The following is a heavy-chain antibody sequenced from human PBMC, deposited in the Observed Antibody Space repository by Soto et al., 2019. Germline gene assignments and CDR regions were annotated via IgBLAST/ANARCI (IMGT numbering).Heavy chain of an antibody. V-gene: IGHV4-31*03. CDR3: ARDNTAMAPNYFDY. Sequence: SETLSLTCTVSGGSISSGGYYWSWIRQHPGKGLEWIGYIYYSGSTYYNPSLKSRVTISVDTSKNQFSLKLSSVTAADTAVYYCARDNTAMAPNYFDYWGQGTLVTVSS. D-gene: IGHD5-18*01. CDR2: IYYSGST. J-gene: IGHJ4*02. CDR1: GGSISSGGYY.